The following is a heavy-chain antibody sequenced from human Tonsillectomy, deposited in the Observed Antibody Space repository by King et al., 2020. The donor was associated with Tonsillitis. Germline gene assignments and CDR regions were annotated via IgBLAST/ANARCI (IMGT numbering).Heavy chain of an antibody. D-gene: IGHD6-19*01. Sequence: VQLVQSGGGLVQPGGSLRLSCAASGFTFSSYAMSWVRQAPGKGLEWVSAISGSGGSTYYADSVKGRFTISRDNSKNTLYLQMNSLRAEDTAVYYCAKEGRERYSSGWYYFQHWGQGTLVTVSS. CDR1: GFTFSSYA. CDR2: ISGSGGST. CDR3: AKEGRERYSSGWYYFQH. V-gene: IGHV3-23*04. J-gene: IGHJ1*01.